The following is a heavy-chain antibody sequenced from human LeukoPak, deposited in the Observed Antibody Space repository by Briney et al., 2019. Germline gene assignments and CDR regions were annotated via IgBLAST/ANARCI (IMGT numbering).Heavy chain of an antibody. J-gene: IGHJ4*02. CDR2: INPNSGGT. CDR3: ARAGRSGSYYGESDY. Sequence: ASVKVSCKASGYTFTGYHMHWVRQAPGQGLEWMGWINPNSGGTNYAQKFQGRVTMTRDTSISTAYMELSRLRSDDTAVYYCARAGRSGSYYGESDYWGQGTLVTVSS. CDR1: GYTFTGYH. D-gene: IGHD1-26*01. V-gene: IGHV1-2*02.